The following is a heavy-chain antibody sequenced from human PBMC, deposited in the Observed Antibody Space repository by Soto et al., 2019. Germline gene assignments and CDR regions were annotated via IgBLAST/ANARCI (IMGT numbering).Heavy chain of an antibody. D-gene: IGHD6-6*01. Sequence: LRLSCAASGFTFSSYWMSWVRQAPGKGLEWVANIKQDGSEKYYVDSVKGRFTISRDNAKNSLYLQMNSLRAEDTAVYYCARSEQLVGYDYYYYGMDVGGQGTTVTVS. CDR3: ARSEQLVGYDYYYYGMDV. J-gene: IGHJ6*02. CDR2: IKQDGSEK. CDR1: GFTFSSYW. V-gene: IGHV3-7*01.